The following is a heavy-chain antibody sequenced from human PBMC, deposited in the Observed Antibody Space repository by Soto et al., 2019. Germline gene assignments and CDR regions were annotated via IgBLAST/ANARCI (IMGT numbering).Heavy chain of an antibody. J-gene: IGHJ4*02. CDR2: FYYPENT. V-gene: IGHV4-31*03. Sequence: QVQLQESGPGLVKPSQTLSLTCSVSGGSISSGGYYWSWIRQHPGKVLEWIAYFYYPENTFYNPSLKSRVTVSVDTSKNQFSLTLTSVTAADTAVYYCARDHPQITMGRGLMYCWGQGTPVTVSS. CDR1: GGSISSGGYY. CDR3: ARDHPQITMGRGLMYC. D-gene: IGHD3-10*01.